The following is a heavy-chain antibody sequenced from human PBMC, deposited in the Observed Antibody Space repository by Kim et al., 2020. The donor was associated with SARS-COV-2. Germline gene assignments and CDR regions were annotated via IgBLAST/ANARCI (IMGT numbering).Heavy chain of an antibody. V-gene: IGHV6-1*01. J-gene: IGHJ6*02. Sequence: DVSVKSRLTINPDDSKNQFFLQLNSVTPEHTAVYYCARGGSSRWGGLGVWGQGTKVTVSS. CDR3: ARGGSSRWGGLGV. D-gene: IGHD1-26*01.